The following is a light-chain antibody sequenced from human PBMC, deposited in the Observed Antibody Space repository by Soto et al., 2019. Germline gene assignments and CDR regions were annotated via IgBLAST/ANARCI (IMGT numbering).Light chain of an antibody. V-gene: IGKV3-20*01. CDR1: QSVSSSY. J-gene: IGKJ1*01. Sequence: DIELTQSPGTLSLSPGERATLSCRASQSVSSSYFAWYQQTRGQATRLLIYGASSRTTGIPDRFSGSGSADFFLLIISRLEPDDFAVYYCQRYGSSGTFGQGTKVDIK. CDR2: GAS. CDR3: QRYGSSGT.